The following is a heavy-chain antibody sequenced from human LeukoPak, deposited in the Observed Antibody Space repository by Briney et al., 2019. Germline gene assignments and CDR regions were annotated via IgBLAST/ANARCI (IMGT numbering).Heavy chain of an antibody. D-gene: IGHD1-26*01. CDR3: ASLTRQVGANSLSWFDP. CDR2: INHSGST. J-gene: IGHJ5*02. CDR1: GGSFSGYY. Sequence: SETLSLTCAVYGGSFSGYYWSWIRQPPGKGLEWIGEINHSGSTNYNPSLKSRVTISVDTSKNQFSLKLSSVTAADTAVYYCASLTRQVGANSLSWFDPWGQGTLVTVSS. V-gene: IGHV4-34*01.